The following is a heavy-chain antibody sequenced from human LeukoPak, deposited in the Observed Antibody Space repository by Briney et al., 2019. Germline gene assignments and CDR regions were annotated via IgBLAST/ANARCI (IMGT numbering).Heavy chain of an antibody. Sequence: ASVKVSCKASGYTFTSYYMHWVRQAPGQGLEWMGIINPSGGSTSYAQKFQGRVTMTRDMSTSTVYMELSSLRSEDTAVYYCARDRDILTGENWFDPWGQGTLVTVSS. CDR2: INPSGGST. CDR1: GYTFTSYY. CDR3: ARDRDILTGENWFDP. J-gene: IGHJ5*02. D-gene: IGHD3-9*01. V-gene: IGHV1-46*01.